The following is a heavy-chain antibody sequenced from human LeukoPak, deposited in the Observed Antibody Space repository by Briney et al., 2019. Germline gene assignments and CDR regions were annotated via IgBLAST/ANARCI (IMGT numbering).Heavy chain of an antibody. J-gene: IGHJ6*02. V-gene: IGHV3-66*01. D-gene: IGHD4-11*01. CDR3: ARDRGRVSSKYYYYYYGMDV. CDR2: IYSGGST. CDR1: GFTVSSNY. Sequence: GGSLRLSCAASGFTVSSNYMSWVRQAPGKGLEWVSVIYSGGSTYYADSVKGRFTISRDNSKNTLYLQMNSLRAEDTAVYYCARDRGRVSSKYYYYYYGMDVWGQGTTVTVSS.